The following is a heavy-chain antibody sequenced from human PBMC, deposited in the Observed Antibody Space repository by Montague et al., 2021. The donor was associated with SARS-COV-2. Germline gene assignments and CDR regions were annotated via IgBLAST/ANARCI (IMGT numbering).Heavy chain of an antibody. CDR3: ARVSSTALRGVIKTSGYYALDV. CDR2: IYHSGTT. Sequence: SETLSLTCSVSGGSIRRSYWTWIRQAPEKGLEWIGYIYHSGTTKYNPALQGRVTIPVDTAKNQFSLNLTSVTAADTAVYYCARVSSTALRGVIKTSGYYALDVWGHGTTVRVSS. J-gene: IGHJ6*02. CDR1: GGSIRRSY. D-gene: IGHD3-10*01. V-gene: IGHV4-4*09.